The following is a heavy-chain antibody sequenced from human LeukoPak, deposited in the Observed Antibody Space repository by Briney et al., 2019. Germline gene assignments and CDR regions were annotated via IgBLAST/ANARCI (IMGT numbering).Heavy chain of an antibody. D-gene: IGHD3-9*01. CDR3: WLGYFDWLLQGSYYYYGMDV. Sequence: SGGSLRLSCAASGFTFSSYSMNWVRQAPGNGLEWVSSISSSSSYIYYADSVKGRFTISRDNAKNSLYLQMNSLRAEDTAVYYCWLGYFDWLLQGSYYYYGMDVWGKGTTVTVSS. CDR2: ISSSSSYI. CDR1: GFTFSSYS. V-gene: IGHV3-21*01. J-gene: IGHJ6*04.